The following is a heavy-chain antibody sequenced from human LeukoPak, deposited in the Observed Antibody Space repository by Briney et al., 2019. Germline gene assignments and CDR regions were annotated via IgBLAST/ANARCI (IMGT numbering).Heavy chain of an antibody. CDR1: GFSINHYY. CDR3: ARGQSYCGADCYSD. J-gene: IGHJ4*02. CDR2: IYTGGAT. D-gene: IGHD2-21*02. Sequence: GGSLRLSCAASGFSINHYYMTWIRQAPGKGLDWVSVIYTGGATNYGDSVKGRFTISRDNSKNTLYLQMNSLRADDTAIYYCARGQSYCGADCYSDWGQGTLVTVSS. V-gene: IGHV3-66*01.